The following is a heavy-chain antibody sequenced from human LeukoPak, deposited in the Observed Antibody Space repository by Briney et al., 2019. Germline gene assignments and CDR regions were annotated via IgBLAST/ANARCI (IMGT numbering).Heavy chain of an antibody. CDR2: IYTSGST. V-gene: IGHV4-61*02. J-gene: IGHJ4*02. CDR1: GGSISSGSYY. D-gene: IGHD4-17*01. Sequence: KASETLSLTCTVSGGSISSGSYYWSWIRQPAGKGLEWIGRIYTSGSTNYNPSLKSRVTISVDTSKNQFSLKLSSVTAADTAVYYCARLCQVTTCAKFEYWGQGILVTVSS. CDR3: ARLCQVTTCAKFEY.